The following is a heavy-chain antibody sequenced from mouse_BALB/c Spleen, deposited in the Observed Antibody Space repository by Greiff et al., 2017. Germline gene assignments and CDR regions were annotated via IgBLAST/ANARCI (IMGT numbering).Heavy chain of an antibody. J-gene: IGHJ4*01. Sequence: VKLQESGAELAKPGASVKMSCKASGYTFTSYWMHWVKQRPGQGLEWIGYINPSTGYTEYNQKFKDKATLTADKSSSTAYMQLSSLTSEDSAVYYCARGIAMDYWGQGTSVTVSS. V-gene: IGHV1-7*01. CDR1: GYTFTSYW. CDR3: ARGIAMDY. CDR2: INPSTGYT.